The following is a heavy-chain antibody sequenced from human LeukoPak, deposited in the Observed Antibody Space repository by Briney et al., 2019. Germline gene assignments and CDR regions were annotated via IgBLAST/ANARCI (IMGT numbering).Heavy chain of an antibody. V-gene: IGHV3-7*01. D-gene: IGHD2-21*02. J-gene: IGHJ3*02. Sequence: GGSLRLSCAASGFTFSSYWMSWVRQAPGKGLEWVANIKQDGSEKYYVDSVKGRFTISRDNAKNSLYLQMNSLRAEDTAVYYCAREAINFPAPIVVVTTLGAFDIWGQGTMVTVSS. CDR3: AREAINFPAPIVVVTTLGAFDI. CDR2: IKQDGSEK. CDR1: GFTFSSYW.